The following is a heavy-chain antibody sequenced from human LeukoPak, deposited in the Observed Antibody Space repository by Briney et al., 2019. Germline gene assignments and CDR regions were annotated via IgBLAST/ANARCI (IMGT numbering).Heavy chain of an antibody. J-gene: IGHJ4*02. CDR1: GGSFSGYY. CDR2: INHSGST. Sequence: SETLSLTCAVYGGSFSGYYWSWIRQPPGKGLEWIGEINHSGSTNYNPSLKSRVTVSVGTSKNQFSLKLSSVTAADTAVYYCAGSGWFGELFVYWGQGTLVTVSS. D-gene: IGHD3-10*01. V-gene: IGHV4-34*01. CDR3: AGSGWFGELFVY.